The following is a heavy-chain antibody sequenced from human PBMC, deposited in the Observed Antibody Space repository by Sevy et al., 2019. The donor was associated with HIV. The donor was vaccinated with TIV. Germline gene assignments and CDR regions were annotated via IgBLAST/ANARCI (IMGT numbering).Heavy chain of an antibody. J-gene: IGHJ3*02. D-gene: IGHD3-22*01. CDR3: ARDSHYYYDSSGYSPDAFDI. CDR1: GFTFSSYS. V-gene: IGHV3-21*01. Sequence: GGSLRLSCAASGFTFSSYSMNWVRQAPGKGLEWVSSISSSSSYIYYADSVKGRFTISRGNAKNSLYLQMNSLRAEDTAVYYCARDSHYYYDSSGYSPDAFDIWGQGTMVTVSS. CDR2: ISSSSSYI.